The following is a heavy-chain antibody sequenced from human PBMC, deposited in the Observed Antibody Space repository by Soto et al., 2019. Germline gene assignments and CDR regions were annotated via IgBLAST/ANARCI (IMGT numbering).Heavy chain of an antibody. CDR2: IYTSGST. Sequence: SETLSLTCTVSGGYISSYYWSWIRQPAGKGLEWIGRIYTSGSTNYNPSLKSRVTMSVDTSKNQFSLKLSSVAAADTAVYYCARDRALRYDFWSGYYINYGMDVWGQGTTVTVSS. CDR3: ARDRALRYDFWSGYYINYGMDV. D-gene: IGHD3-3*01. J-gene: IGHJ6*02. CDR1: GGYISSYY. V-gene: IGHV4-4*07.